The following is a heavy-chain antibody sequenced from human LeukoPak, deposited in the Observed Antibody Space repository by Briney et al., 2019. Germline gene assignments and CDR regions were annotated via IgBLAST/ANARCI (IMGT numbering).Heavy chain of an antibody. CDR2: MSSGSRYI. D-gene: IGHD3-3*01. Sequence: PGGSLRLSCGTSGFTFSDHAMHWVRQAPGKGLEWVSSMSSGSRYIYYADSVRGRFTISRDNAKNSLYLLMNSLRAEDTAVYYCTRDRPTGASRVFVVQWGQGTLVTVSS. J-gene: IGHJ4*02. CDR3: TRDRPTGASRVFVVQ. V-gene: IGHV3-21*01. CDR1: GFTFSDHA.